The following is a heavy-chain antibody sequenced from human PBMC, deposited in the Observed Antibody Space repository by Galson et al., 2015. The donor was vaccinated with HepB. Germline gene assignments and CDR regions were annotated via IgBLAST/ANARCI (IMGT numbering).Heavy chain of an antibody. V-gene: IGHV3-23*01. D-gene: IGHD2-15*01. CDR2: IYPDGHIT. CDR3: AKDFCRADNCDPFDY. CDR1: GLTFTNYA. Sequence: SLRLSCAASGLTFTNYAMSWVRQAPGKGLEWVSGIYPDGHITYYADPVKGRFTISRDDSKNTVYLQMNSVRVEDTAVYFYAKDFCRADNCDPFDYWGQGTLVTVSS. J-gene: IGHJ4*02.